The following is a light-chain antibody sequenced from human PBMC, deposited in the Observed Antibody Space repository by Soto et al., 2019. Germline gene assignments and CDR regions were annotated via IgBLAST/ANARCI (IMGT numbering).Light chain of an antibody. CDR3: QQYYSHTVPWT. V-gene: IGKV4-1*01. CDR1: QSVLYSSNNKNY. J-gene: IGKJ1*01. Sequence: DIVMTQSPDSLAVSLGERATINCKSSQSVLYSSNNKNYLAWYQQKPGQPPKLLIYWASTRESGVPDRFSGSGSGTDFTLTISSLQAEDVAVYYCQQYYSHTVPWTFGQGTKVEIK. CDR2: WAS.